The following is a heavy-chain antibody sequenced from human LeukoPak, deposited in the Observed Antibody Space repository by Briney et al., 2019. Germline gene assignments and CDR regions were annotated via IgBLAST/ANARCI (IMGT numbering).Heavy chain of an antibody. CDR2: ISSSGSTI. J-gene: IGHJ1*01. CDR3: ATYSSLNRREFQF. D-gene: IGHD3-22*01. Sequence: GSLRLSCAASGFTFSDYCMSWIRQAPGKGLEWVSYISSSGSTIYYADSVKGRFTISRDNAKNSLYLQMNSLRAEDTAVYYCATYSSLNRREFQFWGQGTLLTVSS. V-gene: IGHV3-11*04. CDR1: GFTFSDYC.